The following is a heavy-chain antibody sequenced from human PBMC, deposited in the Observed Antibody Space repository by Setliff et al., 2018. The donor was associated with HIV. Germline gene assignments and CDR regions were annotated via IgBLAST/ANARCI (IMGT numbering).Heavy chain of an antibody. CDR3: AKDGSGWSQH. D-gene: IGHD6-19*01. J-gene: IGHJ4*02. V-gene: IGHV3-7*01. Sequence: WGSLRLSCSTSGFNFRDTGMSWLRLVPGTGLERVANISPDESERYTVDSVSGRFTVSRDNDKSTLYLQMSGLKIEDMAVYYCAKDGSGWSQHWGQGTRVTVSS. CDR1: GFNFRDTG. CDR2: ISPDESER.